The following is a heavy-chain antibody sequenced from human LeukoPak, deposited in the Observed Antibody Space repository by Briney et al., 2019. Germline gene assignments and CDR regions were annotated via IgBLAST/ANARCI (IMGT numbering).Heavy chain of an antibody. CDR3: AKDRHYYDSSGYYLGY. CDR1: GFTFSSYG. CDR2: IRYDGSNK. V-gene: IGHV3-30*02. Sequence: GGSLRLSCAASGFTFSSYGMHWVRQAPGKGLEWVAFIRYDGSNKYYADSVKGRFTISRDNSKNTLYLQMNSLRAEDTAVYYCAKDRHYYDSSGYYLGYWGQGTLVTVSS. J-gene: IGHJ4*02. D-gene: IGHD3-22*01.